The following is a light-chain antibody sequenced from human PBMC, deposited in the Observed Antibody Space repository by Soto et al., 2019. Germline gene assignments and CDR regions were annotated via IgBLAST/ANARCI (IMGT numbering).Light chain of an antibody. CDR3: QQYGSSPRT. V-gene: IGKV3-20*01. CDR1: QSVSSSY. J-gene: IGKJ2*01. CDR2: GAS. Sequence: EIVLTQSPGTLSLSPGERATLSCRASQSVSSSYLAWYQQKPGQAPRLLIYGASSRATGIPDRFSGSGSGTDFTLTISLLEPEDFAVYYCQQYGSSPRTFGQGTNLEIK.